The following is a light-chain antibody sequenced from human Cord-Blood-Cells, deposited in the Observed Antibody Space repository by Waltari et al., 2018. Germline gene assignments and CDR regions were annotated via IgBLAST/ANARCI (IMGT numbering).Light chain of an antibody. Sequence: EIVMTQSPATLSVSPGERATLSCRASQSVSSNFAWYQQKPGQAPRLLIYGASTRATGIPARFSGSGSGTEFTLTISSLQSEDFAVYYCQQYNSWPYTFGQGTKPEIK. CDR3: QQYNSWPYT. CDR2: GAS. V-gene: IGKV3-15*01. J-gene: IGKJ2*01. CDR1: QSVSSN.